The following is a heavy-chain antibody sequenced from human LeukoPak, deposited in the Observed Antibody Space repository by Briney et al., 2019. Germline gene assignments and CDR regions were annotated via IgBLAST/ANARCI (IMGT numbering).Heavy chain of an antibody. D-gene: IGHD3-3*01. CDR3: ARNGLLRFLEPQDY. CDR1: GYFISSGYY. CDR2: IYHSGST. Sequence: SETLSLTCTVSGYFISSGYYWGWIPQPPGKGLEWIASIYHSGSTYYNPPLKSRVTISVDTSKNQFSLRLSSVTAADTAVYYCARNGLLRFLEPQDYWGQGTLVTVSS. V-gene: IGHV4-38-2*02. J-gene: IGHJ4*02.